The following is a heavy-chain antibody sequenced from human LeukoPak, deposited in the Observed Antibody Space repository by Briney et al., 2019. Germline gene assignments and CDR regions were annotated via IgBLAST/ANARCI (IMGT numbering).Heavy chain of an antibody. J-gene: IGHJ4*02. CDR3: ARGDCSSTSCYYFDY. D-gene: IGHD2-2*01. CDR2: ISSSGTTI. Sequence: GGSLRLSCAASGFTFSAHYMSWIRQAPGKGLEWVSYISSSGTTIYYADSVKGRFTISRDNAKNSLYLQMNSLRTEVTAVYYCARGDCSSTSCYYFDYWGQGTLVTVSS. CDR1: GFTFSAHY. V-gene: IGHV3-11*04.